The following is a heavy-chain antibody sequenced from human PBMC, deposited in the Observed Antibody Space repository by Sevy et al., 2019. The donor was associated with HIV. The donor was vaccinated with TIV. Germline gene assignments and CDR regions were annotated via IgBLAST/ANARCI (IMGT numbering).Heavy chain of an antibody. V-gene: IGHV4-59*08. CDR3: ARQGATLSTLYAFHI. Sequence: SESLSLTCTVSGGSISDHYWSCIRQPPGKGLEWIGYFYYGSGTTNYKPSLKSRVTISIDTSKNQFSLKVSSVTAADTAVYYCARQGATLSTLYAFHIWGQGTKVSVSS. CDR1: GGSISDHY. J-gene: IGHJ3*02. CDR2: FYYGSGTT. D-gene: IGHD4-4*01.